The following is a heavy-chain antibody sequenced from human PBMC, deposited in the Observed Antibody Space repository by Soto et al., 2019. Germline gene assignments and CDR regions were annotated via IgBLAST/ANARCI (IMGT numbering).Heavy chain of an antibody. CDR1: GFTFSSYA. D-gene: IGHD3-9*01. J-gene: IGHJ4*02. Sequence: GGSLRLSCAASGFTFSSYAMSWVRQAPGKGLEWVSAISGSGGSTYYADSVKGRFTISRDNSKNTLYLQMNSLRAEDTAVSYCAKDSPEYYDILTGPIDYWGQGTLVTVSS. CDR3: AKDSPEYYDILTGPIDY. V-gene: IGHV3-23*01. CDR2: ISGSGGST.